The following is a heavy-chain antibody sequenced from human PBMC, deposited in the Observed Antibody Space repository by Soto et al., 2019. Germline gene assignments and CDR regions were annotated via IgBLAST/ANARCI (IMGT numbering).Heavy chain of an antibody. CDR2: ISAYNGNT. V-gene: IGHV1-18*04. Sequence: ASVKVSCKASGYAFTSYGISWVRQAPGQGLEWMGWISAYNGNTNYAQKLQGRVTMTTDTSTSTAYMELRSLRSDDTAVYYCARLEDSSGYGDFGYWGQGTLVTVSS. CDR3: ARLEDSSGYGDFGY. D-gene: IGHD3-22*01. J-gene: IGHJ4*02. CDR1: GYAFTSYG.